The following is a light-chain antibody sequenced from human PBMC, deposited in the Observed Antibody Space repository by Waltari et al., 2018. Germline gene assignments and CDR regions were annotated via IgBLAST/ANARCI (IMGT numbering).Light chain of an antibody. CDR2: AAS. CDR1: QSISSD. J-gene: IGKJ4*01. CDR3: QQSYSTP. Sequence: DIQMTQSPSSLSASVGDRVTITCRASQSISSDLNWYQQKPGKAPKLLIYAASSLQSGVPSRFSGSGSGTDFTLTISRLQPEDFATYYCQQSYSTPFGGGTKVEIK. V-gene: IGKV1-39*01.